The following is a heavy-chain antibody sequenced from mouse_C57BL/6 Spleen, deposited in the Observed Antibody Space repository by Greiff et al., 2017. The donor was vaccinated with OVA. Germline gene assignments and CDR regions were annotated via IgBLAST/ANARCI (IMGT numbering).Heavy chain of an antibody. CDR2: ILPGSGST. Sequence: QVQLKESGAELMQPGASVKLSCKATGYTFTGYWIEWVKQRPGHGLEWIGEILPGSGSTNYNGKFKGKATFTADTSSNTAYMQLSSLTTEDSAIYYCATVVATDYAMDYWGQGTSVTVSS. V-gene: IGHV1-9*01. CDR1: GYTFTGYW. J-gene: IGHJ4*01. D-gene: IGHD1-1*01. CDR3: ATVVATDYAMDY.